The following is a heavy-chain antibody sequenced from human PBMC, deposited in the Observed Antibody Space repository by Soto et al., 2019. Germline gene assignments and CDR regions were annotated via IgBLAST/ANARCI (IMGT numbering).Heavy chain of an antibody. J-gene: IGHJ6*02. CDR2: IYTTGST. V-gene: IGHV4-4*07. CDR3: DRDPGREGIDI. D-gene: IGHD2-15*01. Sequence: SETLSLTCSVSGGSIMSYYWTWIRQAAGKGQEWIGRIYTTGSTNYNPSLKGRVTMSVDTSKNQFSLRLSSVTAADTAVYYCDRDPGREGIDIWGQGTTVTVSS. CDR1: GGSIMSYY.